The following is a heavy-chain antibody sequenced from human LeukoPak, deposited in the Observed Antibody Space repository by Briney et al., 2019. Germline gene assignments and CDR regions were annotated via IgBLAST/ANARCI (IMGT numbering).Heavy chain of an antibody. V-gene: IGHV3-48*03. CDR2: ISSSGSTI. CDR1: GFTFSSYE. J-gene: IGHJ4*02. D-gene: IGHD6-13*01. CDR3: AREPTYSSSWHTTCDY. Sequence: PGGSLRLSCAASGFTFSSYEMNWVRQAPGKGLEWVSYISSSGSTIYYADSVKGRFTISRDNAKNSLYLQMNSLRAEDTAVYYCAREPTYSSSWHTTCDYWGQGTLVTVSS.